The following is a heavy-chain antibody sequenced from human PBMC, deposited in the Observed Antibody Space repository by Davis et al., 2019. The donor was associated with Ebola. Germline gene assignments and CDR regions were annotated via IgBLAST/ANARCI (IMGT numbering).Heavy chain of an antibody. D-gene: IGHD3-10*01. Sequence: AASVKVSCKASGYTFTSYDINWVRQAPGQGLEWMGWMNPNSGNTGYAQKFQGSVTMTEDTSTDTAYMELSSLRSEDTAVYYCATLSVEWFGELLYVKRAFDIWGQGTMVTVSS. J-gene: IGHJ3*02. CDR3: ATLSVEWFGELLYVKRAFDI. V-gene: IGHV1-8*01. CDR2: MNPNSGNT. CDR1: GYTFTSYD.